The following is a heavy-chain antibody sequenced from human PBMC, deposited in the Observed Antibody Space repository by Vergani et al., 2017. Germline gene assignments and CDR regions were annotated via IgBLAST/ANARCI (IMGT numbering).Heavy chain of an antibody. V-gene: IGHV4-39*07. D-gene: IGHD2-21*01. CDR3: ARLWPGAYCGGDCYLGY. CDR2: IYHSGST. Sequence: QLQLQESGPGLVKHSETLSLTCTVSGGSISSSSYYWGWIRQPPGKGLEWIGSIYHSGSTYYNPSLKSRVTISVDTSKNQFSLKLSSVTAADTAVYYCARLWPGAYCGGDCYLGYWGQGTLVTVSS. CDR1: GGSISSSSYY. J-gene: IGHJ4*02.